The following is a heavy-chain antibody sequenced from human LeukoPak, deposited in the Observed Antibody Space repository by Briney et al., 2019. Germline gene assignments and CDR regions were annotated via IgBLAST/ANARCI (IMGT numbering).Heavy chain of an antibody. D-gene: IGHD3-10*01. V-gene: IGHV3-11*01. Sequence: GGSLRLSCAASGFTFSDYYMSWIRQAPGKGLEWVSYISSSGSTIYYADSVKGRFTISRDNAKNSLYLRMNSLRAEDTAVYYCARDTIGVGITMVRVAVGWFDPWGQGTLVTVSS. CDR3: ARDTIGVGITMVRVAVGWFDP. CDR2: ISSSGSTI. CDR1: GFTFSDYY. J-gene: IGHJ5*02.